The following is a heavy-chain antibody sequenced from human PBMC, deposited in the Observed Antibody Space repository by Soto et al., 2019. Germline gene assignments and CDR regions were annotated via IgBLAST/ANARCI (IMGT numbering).Heavy chain of an antibody. Sequence: PGESLKISCKGSGYSFTSYWIGWVRQMPGKGLEWMGIIYPSDSDTRYSPSFQGQVTISADKSISTAYLQWSSLKASDTAMYYCARLPTYSSSWTELDYWGQGTLVTVSS. CDR3: ARLPTYSSSWTELDY. J-gene: IGHJ4*02. CDR2: IYPSDSDT. CDR1: GYSFTSYW. V-gene: IGHV5-51*01. D-gene: IGHD6-13*01.